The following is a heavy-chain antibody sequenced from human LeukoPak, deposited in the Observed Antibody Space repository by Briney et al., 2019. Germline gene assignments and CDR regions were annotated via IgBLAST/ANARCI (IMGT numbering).Heavy chain of an antibody. J-gene: IGHJ4*02. CDR1: GFTFSNAW. V-gene: IGHV3-15*01. CDR3: TTAVYYDTLTGYSTFDY. D-gene: IGHD3-9*01. CDR2: IKSKTDGGTT. Sequence: PGGSLRLSCAASGFTFSNAWMSWVRQAPGKGLEWVGRIKSKTDGGTTDYAAPVKGRFTISRDDSKNTLYLQMNSLKTEDTAVYYCTTAVYYDTLTGYSTFDYWGQGTLVTVSS.